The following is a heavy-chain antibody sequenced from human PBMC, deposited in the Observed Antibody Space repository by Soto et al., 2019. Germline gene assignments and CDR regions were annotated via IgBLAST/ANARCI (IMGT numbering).Heavy chain of an antibody. J-gene: IGHJ5*02. CDR1: GGSFSGYY. V-gene: IGHV4-34*01. D-gene: IGHD2-2*01. CDR2: INHSGST. Sequence: SETLSLTCAVYGGSFSGYYWSWIRQPPGKGREWIGEINHSGSTNYNPSLKSRVTISVDTSKNQFSLKLSYVTAADTAVYYCARVVVVPASGGWFDPWGQGILVTVSS. CDR3: ARVVVVPASGGWFDP.